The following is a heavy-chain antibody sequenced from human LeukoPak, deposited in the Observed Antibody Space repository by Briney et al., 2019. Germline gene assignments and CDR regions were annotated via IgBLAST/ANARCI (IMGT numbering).Heavy chain of an antibody. D-gene: IGHD3-16*01. CDR1: GFTFDDYA. CDR3: AKDFGDGYFDY. CDR2: ISWNSGSI. Sequence: PGGSLRLSCAASGFTFDDYAMHWVRQAPGKGLEGVSGISWNSGSIGYADSVKGRFTISRDNAKHSLYLQMNSLRAEDTALYYCAKDFGDGYFDYWGQGTLVTVSS. V-gene: IGHV3-9*01. J-gene: IGHJ4*02.